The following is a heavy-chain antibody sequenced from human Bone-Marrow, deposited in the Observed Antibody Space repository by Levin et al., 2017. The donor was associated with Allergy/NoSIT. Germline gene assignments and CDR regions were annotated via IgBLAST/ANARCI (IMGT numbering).Heavy chain of an antibody. Sequence: SQTLSLTCAISWDSVSSNSAAWNWIRQSPSRGLEWLGQTYYRSKWYNDYAVSVKSRIIINPDTSKNHFSLQLNSVTPEDTAWYYCTREKWFRYFDWSKDNWFDTWGQGTLVTVSS. CDR1: WDSVSSNSAA. J-gene: IGHJ5*02. CDR2: TYYRSKWYN. V-gene: IGHV6-1*01. CDR3: TREKWFRYFDWSKDNWFDT. D-gene: IGHD3-9*01.